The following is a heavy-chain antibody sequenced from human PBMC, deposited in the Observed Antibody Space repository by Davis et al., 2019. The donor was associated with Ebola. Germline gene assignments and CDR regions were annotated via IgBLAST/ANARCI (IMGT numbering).Heavy chain of an antibody. D-gene: IGHD3-22*01. J-gene: IGHJ4*02. CDR3: ARVNHYYDSSGYYYYFDY. Sequence: GESLKISCAASGFTFSSYAMHWVRQAPGKGLEWVAVISYDGSNKYYADSVKGRFTISRDNSKNTLYLQMNSLRAEDTAVYYCARVNHYYDSSGYYYYFDYWGQGTLVTVSS. V-gene: IGHV3-30-3*01. CDR1: GFTFSSYA. CDR2: ISYDGSNK.